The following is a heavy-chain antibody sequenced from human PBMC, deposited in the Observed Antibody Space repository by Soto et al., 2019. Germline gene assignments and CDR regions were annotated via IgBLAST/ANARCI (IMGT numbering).Heavy chain of an antibody. CDR3: ARHRGYLVA. D-gene: IGHD3-22*01. Sequence: QTRSLTCAISGDGVSSNSAACNWISQSPSRGLEWLGRTYYRSKLYNDYAVSVKSRITINPDTSKNQFSLQLNSGTPGDRAGDYRARHRGYLVAWGQGTLVTASS. CDR1: GDGVSSNSAA. J-gene: IGHJ5*02. CDR2: TYYRSKLYN. V-gene: IGHV6-1*01.